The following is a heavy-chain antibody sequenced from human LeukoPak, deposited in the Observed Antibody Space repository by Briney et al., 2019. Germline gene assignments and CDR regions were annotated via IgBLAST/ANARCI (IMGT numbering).Heavy chain of an antibody. CDR1: GFTFTSYS. V-gene: IGHV3-48*02. Sequence: WQSLRLSCAASGFTFTSYSMNWVCQAPGKGLDWLSYISSSGTTIYYADSVKGGFTISRDNAKNSLYLQMNSLRDEDTAVYYCARDNYGDYVELFDYWGQGTLVTVSS. D-gene: IGHD4-17*01. CDR2: ISSSGTTI. J-gene: IGHJ4*02. CDR3: ARDNYGDYVELFDY.